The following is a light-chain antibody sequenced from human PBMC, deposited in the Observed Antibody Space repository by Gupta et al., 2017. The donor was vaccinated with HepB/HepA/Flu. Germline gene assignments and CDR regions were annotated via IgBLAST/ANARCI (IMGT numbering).Light chain of an antibody. CDR2: NNN. J-gene: IGLJ3*02. CDR1: NIGAKR. Sequence: SSVLTQTPSLSVPPGKTATISCGGNNIGAKRVHWYRQRPGQAPVLVIPNNNDRPSGIPEGISGSNSGNTATLTINRVETGDEADDYCQVWDSSTDQRVFGGGTKLTVL. CDR3: QVWDSSTDQRV. V-gene: IGLV3-21*03.